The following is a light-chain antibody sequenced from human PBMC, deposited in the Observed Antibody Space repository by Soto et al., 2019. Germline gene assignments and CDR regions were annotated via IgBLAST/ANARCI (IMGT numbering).Light chain of an antibody. CDR1: QSIRTY. CDR3: QQSYSSPRT. V-gene: IGKV1-39*01. CDR2: SAS. Sequence: DIQMTQSRSSLSASVGDRGTITWRASQSIRTYLNWYQQKPGKAPKLLTYSASNLESGVPSRFSGSGYGTDFTLTITSLQSEDFAIYYCQQSYSSPRTFGQGTKVDIK. J-gene: IGKJ1*01.